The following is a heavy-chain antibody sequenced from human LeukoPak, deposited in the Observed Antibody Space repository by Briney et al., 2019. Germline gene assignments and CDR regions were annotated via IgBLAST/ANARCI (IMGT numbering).Heavy chain of an antibody. D-gene: IGHD4-17*01. CDR3: ARDGHGVPLDY. CDR1: GFTFDDYT. Sequence: GGSLRLSCAASGFTFDDYTMHWVRQAPGKGLEWVSLISWDGSSRYYADSAKGRFTISRDNSKNSLYLQMNSLRTEDTALYYCARDGHGVPLDYWGQGTLVTVSP. CDR2: ISWDGSSR. J-gene: IGHJ4*02. V-gene: IGHV3-43*01.